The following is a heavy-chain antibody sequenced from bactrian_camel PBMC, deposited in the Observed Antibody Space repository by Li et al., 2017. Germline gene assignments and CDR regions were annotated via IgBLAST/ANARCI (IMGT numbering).Heavy chain of an antibody. CDR3: AADIRPGHPNPCYSGSWSSSRGPYEYQW. CDR1: GYSYNTYC. V-gene: IGHV3S53*01. J-gene: IGHJ4*01. CDR2: LDSNGIS. Sequence: QVQLVESGGDTVQAGGSLRLSCAVSGYSYNTYCMGWFRQALDKEREGLAALDSNGISTYAESVKGRFTISQDKAINTLYLQMDSLKPEDTAMYYCAADIRPGHPNPCYSGSWSSSRGPYEYQWRGQGTQVTVS. D-gene: IGHD3*01.